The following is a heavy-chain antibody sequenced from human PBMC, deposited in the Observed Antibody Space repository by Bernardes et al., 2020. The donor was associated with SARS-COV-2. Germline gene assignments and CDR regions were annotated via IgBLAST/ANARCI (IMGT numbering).Heavy chain of an antibody. CDR1: GFSLSTSGVG. D-gene: IGHD3-10*01. CDR3: AHLVAYYYASGSYSTFDL. CDR2: IYWDEDK. Sequence: SGPTLVKPTQTLTLTCTFSGFSLSTSGVGVGWIRQPPGKALEWLALIYWDEDKRYSPSLKSRLTITKDTSKNQVVLTMTNMDPVDTATYYCAHLVAYYYASGSYSTFDLWGRGTLVTVSS. J-gene: IGHJ2*01. V-gene: IGHV2-5*02.